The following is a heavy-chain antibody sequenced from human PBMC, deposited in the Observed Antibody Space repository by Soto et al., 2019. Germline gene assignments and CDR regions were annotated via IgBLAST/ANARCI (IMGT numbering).Heavy chain of an antibody. V-gene: IGHV1-18*04. CDR1: GYTFTSYG. CDR2: ISAYNGNT. Sequence: GASVKVSCKASGYTFTSYGISWVRQAPGQGLEWMGWISAYNGNTNYAQKLQGRVTMTTDTSTSTAYMELRSLRSDDTAVYYCARVWKLEPPTYYGMDVWGQGTTVTVSS. CDR3: ARVWKLEPPTYYGMDV. D-gene: IGHD1-1*01. J-gene: IGHJ6*02.